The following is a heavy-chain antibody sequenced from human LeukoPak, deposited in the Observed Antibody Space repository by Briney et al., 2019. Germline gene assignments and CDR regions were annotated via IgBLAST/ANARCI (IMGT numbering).Heavy chain of an antibody. CDR3: ARHGAIPEY. CDR2: IYYRGST. Sequence: PSETLSLTCSVSGGSMGTYYWTWVRQPPEKGLEWIGYIYYRGSTNYNPSLKSRVTISEDTAKNQFSLKLTSVTAADTAVYYCARHGAIPEYWGQGSLVIVSS. D-gene: IGHD2-21*01. V-gene: IGHV4-59*08. J-gene: IGHJ4*02. CDR1: GGSMGTYY.